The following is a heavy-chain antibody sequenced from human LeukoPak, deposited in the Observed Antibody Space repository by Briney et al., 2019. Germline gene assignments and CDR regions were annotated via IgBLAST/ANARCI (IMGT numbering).Heavy chain of an antibody. CDR3: ARGWIAAAGKVDAFDI. D-gene: IGHD6-13*01. J-gene: IGHJ3*02. CDR2: INPSGGST. CDR1: GYTFTSYY. Sequence: ASVKVSCKASGYTFTSYYMHWVRQAPGQGLEWMGIINPSGGSTSYAQKFQGRVTMTRDMSTSTVYMELSSLRSEDTAVYYCARGWIAAAGKVDAFDIWGQGTMVTVSS. V-gene: IGHV1-46*01.